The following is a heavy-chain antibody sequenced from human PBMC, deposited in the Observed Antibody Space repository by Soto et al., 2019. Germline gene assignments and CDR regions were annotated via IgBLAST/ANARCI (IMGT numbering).Heavy chain of an antibody. J-gene: IGHJ5*02. CDR3: AKNYGDNWFDP. CDR1: GFTFSSYG. CDR2: ISYDGSNK. D-gene: IGHD4-17*01. Sequence: QVKLVESGGGVVQPGRSLRLSCAASGFTFSSYGMHWVRQAPGKGLEWVTVISYDGSNKYYADSVKGRFTISRDNSKNTLYLQMNSLRAEDTPVYYCAKNYGDNWFDPWGQGTLVTVSS. V-gene: IGHV3-30*18.